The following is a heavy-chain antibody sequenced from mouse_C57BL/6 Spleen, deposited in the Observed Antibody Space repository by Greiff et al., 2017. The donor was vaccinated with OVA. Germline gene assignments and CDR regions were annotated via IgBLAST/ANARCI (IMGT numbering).Heavy chain of an antibody. D-gene: IGHD1-1*01. J-gene: IGHJ3*01. CDR3: ARIGYYYGSSPAY. CDR2: IWWDVDK. CDR1: GFSLSTFGMG. Sequence: VKLVESGPGILQPSQTLSLTCSFSGFSLSTFGMGVGWIRLPSGKGLEWLAHIWWDVDKYYNPALTSRLTISKDTPKNQVYLKIANVDTADTATYDCARIGYYYGSSPAYWGQGTLVTVSA. V-gene: IGHV8-8*01.